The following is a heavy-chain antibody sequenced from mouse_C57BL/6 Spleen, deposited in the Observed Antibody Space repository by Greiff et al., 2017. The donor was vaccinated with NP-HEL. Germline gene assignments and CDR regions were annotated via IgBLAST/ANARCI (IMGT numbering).Heavy chain of an antibody. CDR1: GYTFTSYW. V-gene: IGHV1-55*01. D-gene: IGHD2-4*01. J-gene: IGHJ2*01. CDR3: ARAPVYYDYGVDY. CDR2: IYPGSGST. Sequence: QVQLQQPGAELVKPGASVKMSCKASGYTFTSYWITWVKQRPGQGLEWIGDIYPGSGSTNYNEKFKSKATLTVDTSSSTAYMQLSSLTSEYSAVYYCARAPVYYDYGVDYWGQGTTLTVSS.